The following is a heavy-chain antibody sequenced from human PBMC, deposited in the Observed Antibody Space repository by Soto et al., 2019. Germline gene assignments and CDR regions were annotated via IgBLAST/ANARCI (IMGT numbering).Heavy chain of an antibody. CDR2: IYHSGGT. CDR1: GGSISSSNW. Sequence: SETLSLTCAVSGGSISSSNWWSWVRQPPGKGLEWIGEIYHSGGTNYNPSLKSRVTISVDKSKNQFSLKLSSVTAADTAVYYCASLPATSDFDYWGQGTLVTVSS. D-gene: IGHD2-2*01. CDR3: ASLPATSDFDY. J-gene: IGHJ4*02. V-gene: IGHV4-4*02.